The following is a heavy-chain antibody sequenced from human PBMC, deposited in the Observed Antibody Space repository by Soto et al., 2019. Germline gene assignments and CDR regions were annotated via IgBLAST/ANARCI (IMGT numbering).Heavy chain of an antibody. CDR1: GGTFSSYT. Sequence: ASVKVSCKASGGTFSSYTISWVRQAPGQGLEWMGRIIPILGIANYAQKFQGRVTMTRNTSISTAYMELSSLRSEDTAVYYCAFITMVRGVRSSGRFDPWGQGTLVTVSS. CDR3: AFITMVRGVRSSGRFDP. D-gene: IGHD3-10*01. CDR2: IIPILGIA. V-gene: IGHV1-69*02. J-gene: IGHJ5*02.